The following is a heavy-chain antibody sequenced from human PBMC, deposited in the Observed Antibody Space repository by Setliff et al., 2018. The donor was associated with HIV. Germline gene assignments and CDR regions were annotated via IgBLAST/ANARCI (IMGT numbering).Heavy chain of an antibody. Sequence: GGSLRLSCAASGFTFSTYAMSWVRQAPGRGLEWVSAISATTGDTYYADSVQGRFTLSSDNSNNAVYLQMNSLRAEDTAVYYCVQGGLSSGWGSFWGQGTLVTV. J-gene: IGHJ4*02. CDR2: ISATTGDT. V-gene: IGHV3-23*01. CDR3: VQGGLSSGWGSF. CDR1: GFTFSTYA. D-gene: IGHD6-25*01.